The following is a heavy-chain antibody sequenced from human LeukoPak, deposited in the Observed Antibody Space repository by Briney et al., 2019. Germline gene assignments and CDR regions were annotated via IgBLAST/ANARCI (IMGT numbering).Heavy chain of an antibody. CDR2: ISAYNGNT. CDR3: ARATTSDCSSTSCYVYFDY. V-gene: IGHV1-18*01. D-gene: IGHD2-2*01. Sequence: ASVKVSCKASGYTFTSYGISWVRQAPGQGLEWMGWISAYNGNTNYAQKLQGRVTMTTDTSTSTAYMELRSLRSDDTAVYYCARATTSDCSSTSCYVYFDYWGQGTLVTVSS. J-gene: IGHJ4*02. CDR1: GYTFTSYG.